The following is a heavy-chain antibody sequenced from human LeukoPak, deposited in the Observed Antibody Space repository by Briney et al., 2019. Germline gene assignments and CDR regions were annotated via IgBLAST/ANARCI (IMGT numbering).Heavy chain of an antibody. Sequence: PSETLSLTCTVSGGSISSSSYYWGWVRQPPGKGLEWGVEINHSGSTNYNPSLKSRVTISVDTSKNQFSLKLSSVTAADTAVYYCARGGIVVVVAARRWFDPWGQGTLVTVSS. CDR2: INHSGST. D-gene: IGHD2-15*01. J-gene: IGHJ5*02. CDR3: ARGGIVVVVAARRWFDP. CDR1: GGSISSSSYY. V-gene: IGHV4-39*07.